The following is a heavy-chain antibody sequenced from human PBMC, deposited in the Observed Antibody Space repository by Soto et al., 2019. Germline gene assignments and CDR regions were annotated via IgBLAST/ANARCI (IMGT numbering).Heavy chain of an antibody. CDR1: GFTFSSYA. CDR3: AKDALIVVVPDSDAFDI. J-gene: IGHJ3*02. V-gene: IGHV3-23*01. D-gene: IGHD2-2*01. Sequence: LRLSCAASGFTFSSYAMSWVRQAPGKGLEWVSAISGSGGSTYYADSVKGRFTISRDNSKNTLYLQMNSLRAEDTAVYYCAKDALIVVVPDSDAFDIWGQGTMVTVSS. CDR2: ISGSGGST.